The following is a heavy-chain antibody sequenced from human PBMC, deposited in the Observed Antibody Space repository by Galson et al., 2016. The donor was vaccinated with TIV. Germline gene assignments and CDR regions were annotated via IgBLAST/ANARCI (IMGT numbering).Heavy chain of an antibody. Sequence: SVKVSCKASGGTFSSYAISWVRQAPGQGLEWMGRIIPIFGTANYAQKFQGRVTITADESTSTAYMELSSLRSEDTAVYYSARVRFGELAGYYYYMDVWGQGTTVTVSS. J-gene: IGHJ6*03. D-gene: IGHD3-10*01. CDR1: GGTFSSYA. CDR3: ARVRFGELAGYYYYMDV. V-gene: IGHV1-69*13. CDR2: IIPIFGTA.